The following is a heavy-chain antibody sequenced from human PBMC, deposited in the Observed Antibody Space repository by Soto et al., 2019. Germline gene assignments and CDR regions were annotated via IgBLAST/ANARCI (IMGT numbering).Heavy chain of an antibody. J-gene: IGHJ4*02. V-gene: IGHV3-30*03. D-gene: IGHD3-10*01. CDR2: ISYDGSDK. CDR1: GFPFTSYG. Sequence: QVQLVESGGGVVQPGRSLRLSCAASGFPFTSYGMHWVREAPGKGLEWVAVISYDGSDKYYADSVKGRFTISRDNSKNTLYLQMNSLRPEDTALYYCVGGHYYFDYRGQGTLVTVSS. CDR3: VGGHYYFDY.